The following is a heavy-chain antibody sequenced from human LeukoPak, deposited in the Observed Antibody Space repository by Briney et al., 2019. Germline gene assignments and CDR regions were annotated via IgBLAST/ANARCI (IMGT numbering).Heavy chain of an antibody. CDR2: ISGSGGST. V-gene: IGHV3-23*01. D-gene: IGHD5-24*01. CDR3: ARGPGRDAYNFVSY. CDR1: GFTFSSYV. Sequence: GGSLRLSCAASGFTFSSYVMSRVRQAPGKGLGWVSTISGSGGSTYYADSVKGRFTISRDNAKNSLYLQMNSLRAEDTAVYYCARGPGRDAYNFVSYWGQGTLVTVSS. J-gene: IGHJ4*02.